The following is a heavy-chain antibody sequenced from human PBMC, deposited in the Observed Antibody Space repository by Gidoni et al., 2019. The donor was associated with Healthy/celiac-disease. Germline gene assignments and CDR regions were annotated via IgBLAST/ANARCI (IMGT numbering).Heavy chain of an antibody. CDR3: AKDQLYSSSPPYYFDY. CDR1: GFTFRSYA. CDR2: ISGSGGST. Sequence: VQLLESGGGLVQPGWSLRLSCAASGFTFRSYAMSWVRQAPGKGLEWVSAISGSGGSTYYADSVKGRFTISRDNSKNTLYLQMNSLRAEDTAVYYCAKDQLYSSSPPYYFDYWGQGTLVTVSS. D-gene: IGHD6-6*01. J-gene: IGHJ4*02. V-gene: IGHV3-23*01.